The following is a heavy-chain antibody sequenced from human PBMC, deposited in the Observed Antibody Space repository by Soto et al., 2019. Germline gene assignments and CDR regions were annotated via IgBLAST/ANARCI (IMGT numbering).Heavy chain of an antibody. CDR3: ARDPHPRTYYYYYMDV. J-gene: IGHJ6*03. V-gene: IGHV3-11*01. Sequence: QVQLVESGGGLVKPGGSLSLSCAASGFTFSDYYMSWIRQAPVKGLEWVSYISSSGSTIYYADSVKGRFTISRDNAKNSLYLQMNSLRAEDTAVYYCARDPHPRTYYYYYMDVWGKGTTVTVSS. CDR1: GFTFSDYY. CDR2: ISSSGSTI.